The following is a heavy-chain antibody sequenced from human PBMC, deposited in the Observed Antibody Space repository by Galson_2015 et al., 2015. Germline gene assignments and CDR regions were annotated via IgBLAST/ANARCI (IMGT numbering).Heavy chain of an antibody. V-gene: IGHV1-69*04. Sequence: SVKVSCKASGGTFSSYTISWVRQVPGQGLEWMGRIIPILGIANYAQKSQGRVTITADKSTSTAYMELSSLRSEDTAVYYCARDPDPDYGGNSNDYWGQGTLVTVSS. D-gene: IGHD4-23*01. J-gene: IGHJ4*02. CDR1: GGTFSSYT. CDR2: IIPILGIA. CDR3: ARDPDPDYGGNSNDY.